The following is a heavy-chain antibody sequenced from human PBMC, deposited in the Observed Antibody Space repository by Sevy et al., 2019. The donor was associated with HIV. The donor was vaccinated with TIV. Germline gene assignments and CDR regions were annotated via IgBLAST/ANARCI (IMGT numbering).Heavy chain of an antibody. D-gene: IGHD3-3*01. V-gene: IGHV3-7*03. J-gene: IGHJ6*02. CDR3: AIDQEVANFWSGYYGSGYYYYYGMDV. CDR1: GFTFSSYW. Sequence: GGSLRLSCAASGFTFSSYWMSWVRQAPGKGLEWVANIKQDGSEKYYVDSVKGRFTISRDNAKNSLYLQMNSLRAEDTAVYYCAIDQEVANFWSGYYGSGYYYYYGMDVWGQGTTVTVSS. CDR2: IKQDGSEK.